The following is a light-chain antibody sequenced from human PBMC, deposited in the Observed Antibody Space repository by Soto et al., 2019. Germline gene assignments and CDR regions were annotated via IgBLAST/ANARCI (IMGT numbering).Light chain of an antibody. CDR1: SSDVGGYNY. CDR3: SSYTSSSTLDV. V-gene: IGLV2-14*01. J-gene: IGLJ1*01. CDR2: DVS. Sequence: QSALTQPASVSGSPGQSITISCTGTSSDVGGYNYVSWYQQHPGKAPKLMIYDVSVRPSGVSNRFSGSKSGNTASLTISGLQAEDEADYYCSSYTSSSTLDVFGIGTKVTVL.